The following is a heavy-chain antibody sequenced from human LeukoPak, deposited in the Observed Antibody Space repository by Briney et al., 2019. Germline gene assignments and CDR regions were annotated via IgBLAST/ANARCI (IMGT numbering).Heavy chain of an antibody. CDR2: IIPILGIA. CDR1: GYTFTSYG. D-gene: IGHD3-9*01. J-gene: IGHJ4*02. Sequence: SVKVSCKASGYTFTSYGISWVRQAPGQGLEWMGRIIPILGIANYAQKFQGRVTITADKSTSTAYMELSSLRSEDTAVYYCARVRPATGYPDYWGQGTLVTVSS. V-gene: IGHV1-69*04. CDR3: ARVRPATGYPDY.